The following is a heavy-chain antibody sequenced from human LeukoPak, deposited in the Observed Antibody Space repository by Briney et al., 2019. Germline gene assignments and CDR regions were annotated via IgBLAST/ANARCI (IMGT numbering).Heavy chain of an antibody. D-gene: IGHD5-12*01. CDR3: AKVLHVDIVATTSFDY. J-gene: IGHJ4*02. V-gene: IGHV3-23*01. CDR1: GFTFSSYA. CDR2: ISGSGGST. Sequence: GGSLRLSCAASGFTFSSYAMNWVRQAPGKGLEWVSAISGSGGSTYYADSVKGRFTISRDNSKNTLYLQMNSLRAEDTAVYYCAKVLHVDIVATTSFDYWGQGTLVTVSS.